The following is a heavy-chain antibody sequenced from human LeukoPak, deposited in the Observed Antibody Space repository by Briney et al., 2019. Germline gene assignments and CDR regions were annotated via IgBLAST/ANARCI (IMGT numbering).Heavy chain of an antibody. CDR1: GFTFSSYG. Sequence: GGSLRLSCAASGFTFSSYGMHWVRQAPGKGLEWVAFIRYDGSNKYYADSVKGRFTISRDNSKNTLYLQMNSLRAEDTAAYYCAKDAARYSSGGGAYFDYWGQGTLVTVSS. CDR2: IRYDGSNK. D-gene: IGHD6-19*01. CDR3: AKDAARYSSGGGAYFDY. V-gene: IGHV3-30*02. J-gene: IGHJ4*02.